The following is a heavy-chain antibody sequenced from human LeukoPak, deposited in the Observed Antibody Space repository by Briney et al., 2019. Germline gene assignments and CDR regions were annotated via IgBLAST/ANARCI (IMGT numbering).Heavy chain of an antibody. Sequence: GGSLSLSCSAYTFTFSSYARSWVRQAPGKGLEWVSAINGSGGSTYYADSVKGRFTISSDNSKNTLYLQMNSLRAEDTAVYYWAKVEYYYDSSGYYYAYFDCCGQGTLVTVSS. V-gene: IGHV3-23*01. CDR1: TFTFSSYA. CDR2: INGSGGST. CDR3: AKVEYYYDSSGYYYAYFDC. D-gene: IGHD3-22*01. J-gene: IGHJ4*02.